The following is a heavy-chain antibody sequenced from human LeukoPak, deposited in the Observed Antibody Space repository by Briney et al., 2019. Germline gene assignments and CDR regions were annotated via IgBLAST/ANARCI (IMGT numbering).Heavy chain of an antibody. CDR1: GGSFRAYF. V-gene: IGHV4-34*01. Sequence: SETLSLTCAVYGGSFRAYFWTWIRQPPGQGLEWIGEITQSRSTIYNPSLKSRVTMSVDTSKNHSSLNLTSVTAADTALYYCARSSGTGFSQYWGQGTLVTVSS. CDR2: ITQSRST. CDR3: ARSSGTGFSQY. D-gene: IGHD3/OR15-3a*01. J-gene: IGHJ4*02.